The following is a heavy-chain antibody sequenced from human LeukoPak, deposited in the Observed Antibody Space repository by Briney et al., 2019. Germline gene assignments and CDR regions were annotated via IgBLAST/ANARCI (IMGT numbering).Heavy chain of an antibody. CDR1: GFTFSSYA. CDR2: ISYDGSNK. J-gene: IGHJ3*02. Sequence: GGSLRLSCAASGFTFSSYAMHWVRQAPGKGLEWVAVISYDGSNKYYADSVKGRFTISRDNSKNTLYLQMNSLRAEDTAVYYCARHQVLFPTVIFAFDIWGQGTMVTVSS. D-gene: IGHD4-17*01. V-gene: IGHV3-30*04. CDR3: ARHQVLFPTVIFAFDI.